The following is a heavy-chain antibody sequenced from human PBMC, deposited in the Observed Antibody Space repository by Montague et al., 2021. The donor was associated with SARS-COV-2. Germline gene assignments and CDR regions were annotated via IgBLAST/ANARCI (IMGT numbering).Heavy chain of an antibody. CDR3: AREYRIELWQTNWYFGL. Sequence: SETLSLTCSVSGGSISGYYWSWIRQPPGKGLEWIGYIYHSGNTKYNHSLKSRVSISVDTSKNQFSLRLSSVTAADTAVYYCAREYRIELWQTNWYFGLWGRGTLVTVSS. V-gene: IGHV4-59*01. CDR2: IYHSGNT. D-gene: IGHD3-16*01. CDR1: GGSISGYY. J-gene: IGHJ2*01.